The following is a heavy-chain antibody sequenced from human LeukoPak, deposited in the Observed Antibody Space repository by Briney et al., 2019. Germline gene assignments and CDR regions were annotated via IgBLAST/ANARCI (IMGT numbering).Heavy chain of an antibody. D-gene: IGHD4-17*01. CDR1: GGSISSYY. J-gene: IGHJ4*02. Sequence: SETLSLTCTVSGGSISSYYWSWIRQPPGKGLEWMGYIYYSGSTNYNPSPKSRVTISVDTSKNQFSLKLSSVTAADTAVYYCARDDGDYGSDYWGQGTLVTVSS. CDR3: ARDDGDYGSDY. V-gene: IGHV4-59*01. CDR2: IYYSGST.